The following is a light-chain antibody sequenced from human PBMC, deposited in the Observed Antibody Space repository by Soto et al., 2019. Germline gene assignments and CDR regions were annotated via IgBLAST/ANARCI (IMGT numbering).Light chain of an antibody. CDR3: FSHRGGDSHV. V-gene: IGLV2-8*01. CDR1: SSDIGAYNY. J-gene: IGLJ1*01. CDR2: EVS. Sequence: QSALTQPPSASGSPGQSVTISCTGTSSDIGAYNYVSWYQQYPGKAPKLIIYEVSQRPSGVPDRFSGSKTGNTASLTISGLQAEDEADYYCFSHRGGDSHVFGTGTKLTVL.